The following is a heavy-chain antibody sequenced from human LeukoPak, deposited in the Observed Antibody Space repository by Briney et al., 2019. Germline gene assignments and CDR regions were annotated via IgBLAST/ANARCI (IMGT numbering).Heavy chain of an antibody. V-gene: IGHV3-23*01. J-gene: IGHJ4*02. CDR2: ISGSGVST. CDR1: GFTFSSYA. CDR3: ARDLDDSVSLDS. Sequence: GGSLRLSCAASGFTFSSYAMSWVRQAPGKGLEWVSAISGSGVSTYYADSVKGRFTISRDNSKNTLYLQLNSLRAEDTAVYYCARDLDDSVSLDSWGQGTLVTVSS. D-gene: IGHD3-10*01.